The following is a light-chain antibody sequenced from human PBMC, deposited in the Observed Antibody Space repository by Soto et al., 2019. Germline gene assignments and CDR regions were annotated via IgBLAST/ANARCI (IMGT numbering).Light chain of an antibody. J-gene: IGKJ3*01. V-gene: IGKV3-20*01. CDR1: QSVGSTY. CDR2: GVS. CDR3: QQYGTSPLT. Sequence: EIVLTQSPGTLSLSPGERATLSCRASQSVGSTYLAWYQQKPGQAPKLLIYGVSSRSTGLPDRFSGSGSGTDFTLTISRLEPEDFAVYYCQQYGTSPLTLGPGTKVDI.